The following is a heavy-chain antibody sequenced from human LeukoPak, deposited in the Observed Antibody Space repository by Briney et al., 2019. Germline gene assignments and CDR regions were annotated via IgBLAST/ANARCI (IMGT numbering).Heavy chain of an antibody. D-gene: IGHD2-2*01. CDR3: AKGYNCSSTSCLYYYMDV. J-gene: IGHJ6*03. CDR1: GFTFSNTW. CDR2: ISGSGGST. V-gene: IGHV3-23*01. Sequence: GGSLRLSCAASGFTFSNTWMSWVRQAPGKGLEWVSAISGSGGSTYYADSVKGRFTISRDNSKNTLYLQMNSLRAEDTAVYYCAKGYNCSSTSCLYYYMDVWGKGTTVTVSS.